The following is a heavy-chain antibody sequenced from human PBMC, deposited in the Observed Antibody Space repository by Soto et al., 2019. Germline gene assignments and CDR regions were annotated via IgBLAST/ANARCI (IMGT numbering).Heavy chain of an antibody. J-gene: IGHJ6*02. CDR3: VKDGSSGWPYYYGMDV. CDR1: GFTFSSYG. Sequence: GGSLRLSCAASGFTFSSYGRHWVRQAPGKGLEWVAVISYDGSNKYYADSMKGRFTISRDNSKNTLFLQMSSLRAEDTAVYYCVKDGSSGWPYYYGMDVWGQGTTVTVYS. D-gene: IGHD6-19*01. CDR2: ISYDGSNK. V-gene: IGHV3-30*18.